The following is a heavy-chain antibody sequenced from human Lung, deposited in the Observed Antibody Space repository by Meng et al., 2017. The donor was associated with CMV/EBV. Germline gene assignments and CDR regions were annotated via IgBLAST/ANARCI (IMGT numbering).Heavy chain of an antibody. V-gene: IGHV4-4*03. CDR3: LSRSGGSV. CDR1: GNTNTRHNC. Sequence: QRPQRNSLPAHATPPSSLSLTCPVSGNTNTRHNCCPSVRQPPGRCLALIGDIRHRCSSSFNPSLKSRVSMSIDQPTHQLSLKLTSVTAADTAAYHYLSRSGGSVWGQGTLVTVSS. J-gene: IGHJ1*01. D-gene: IGHD3-10*01. CDR2: IRHRCSS.